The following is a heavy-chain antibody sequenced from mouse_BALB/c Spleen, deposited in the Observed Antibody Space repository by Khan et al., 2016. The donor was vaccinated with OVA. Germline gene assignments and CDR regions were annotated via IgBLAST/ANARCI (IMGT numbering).Heavy chain of an antibody. CDR3: ADYLTGSFAY. D-gene: IGHD4-1*01. Sequence: EVQGVESGGDLVKPGGSLKLSCAASGFTFSSYSMSWVRQTPDKRLEWVASISSGGDYTYYPDSVKGRFTISRDNAKNTLYLQMSDLNSEDTAMYYCADYLTGSFAYWGQGTLVTVSA. CDR1: GFTFSSYS. V-gene: IGHV5-6*01. J-gene: IGHJ3*01. CDR2: ISSGGDYT.